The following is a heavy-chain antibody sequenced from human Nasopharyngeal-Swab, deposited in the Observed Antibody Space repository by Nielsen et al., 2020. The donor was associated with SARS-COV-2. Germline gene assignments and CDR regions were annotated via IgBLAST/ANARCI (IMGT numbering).Heavy chain of an antibody. CDR2: ISYDGSNK. V-gene: IGHV3-30*18. CDR1: GFTFSSYG. J-gene: IGHJ4*02. Sequence: GESLKLSCAASGFTFSSYGMHWVRQAPGKGLEWVAIISYDGSNKYYADSVKGRFTISRDNSKNTLYLQMNSLRAEDTAVYYCAKAYGGYVPFDYWGQGTLVTVSS. D-gene: IGHD5-12*01. CDR3: AKAYGGYVPFDY.